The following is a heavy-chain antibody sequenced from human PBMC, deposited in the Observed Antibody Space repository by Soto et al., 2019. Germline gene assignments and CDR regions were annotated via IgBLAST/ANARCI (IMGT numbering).Heavy chain of an antibody. D-gene: IGHD1-1*01. J-gene: IGHJ5*02. CDR2: IIPIFGTA. CDR3: ARVEFGFDP. Sequence: QVQLVQSGAEVKKPGSSVKVSCKASGGTFSSYDISWVRQAPGQGLEWMRGIIPIFGTANYAQKFQGRVTLTADESTSTAYMALSSRRSEDTAVYYCARVEFGFDPWGQGTLVTVSS. V-gene: IGHV1-69*12. CDR1: GGTFSSYD.